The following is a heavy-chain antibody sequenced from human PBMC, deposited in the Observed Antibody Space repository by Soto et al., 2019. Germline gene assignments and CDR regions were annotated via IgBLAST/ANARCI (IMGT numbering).Heavy chain of an antibody. Sequence: PGGSLRLSCAASGFTFSSYSMNWVRQAPGKGLEWVSSISGSSSNIYYADSVRGRFTISRDNSKNTLYLQMNSLRAEDTAIYFCARCTVDTIVTSGWCHYLDPWGQGTLVTVSS. CDR1: GFTFSSYS. D-gene: IGHD6-19*01. J-gene: IGHJ5*02. CDR3: ARCTVDTIVTSGWCHYLDP. CDR2: ISGSSSNI. V-gene: IGHV3-21*04.